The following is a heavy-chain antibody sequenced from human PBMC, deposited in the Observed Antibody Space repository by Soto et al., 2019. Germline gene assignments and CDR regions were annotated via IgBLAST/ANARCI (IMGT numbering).Heavy chain of an antibody. V-gene: IGHV4-59*01. J-gene: IGHJ6*02. CDR2: MYHDGNT. CDR3: ARVGHYDFWSGYPTGMDV. Sequence: SETLSLTCTVSGDSITSYYWTWIRQPPGKGLEWIANMYHDGNTHYNPSLKSRVTMSVDTSKNQFSLEMSSVTAADTAGYYCARVGHYDFWSGYPTGMDVWGQGTTVTVSS. D-gene: IGHD3-3*01. CDR1: GDSITSYY.